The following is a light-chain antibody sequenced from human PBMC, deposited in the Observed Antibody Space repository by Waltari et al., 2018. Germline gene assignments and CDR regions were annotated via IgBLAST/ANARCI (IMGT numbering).Light chain of an antibody. V-gene: IGKV1-39*01. CDR1: QSISSY. Sequence: DIQMNQSPSSLSASVGDRVTITCRASQSISSYLNWYQQKPGKAPKLLIYAASSLQSGVPSRFSGSGSGTDFTLTISSLQPEDFATYYCQQSYSTPWMFGQGTKVEIK. CDR3: QQSYSTPWM. J-gene: IGKJ1*01. CDR2: AAS.